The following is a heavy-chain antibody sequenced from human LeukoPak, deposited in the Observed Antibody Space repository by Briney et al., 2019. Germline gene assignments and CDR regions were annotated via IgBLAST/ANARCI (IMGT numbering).Heavy chain of an antibody. CDR1: GGSISSYY. V-gene: IGHV4-59*08. CDR2: IYYSGST. J-gene: IGHJ4*02. Sequence: SETLSLTCTVSGGSISSYYWSWIRQPPGKGLEWIGYIYYSGSTNYNPSLKSRVTISVDTSKNQFSLKLSSVTAADTAVYYCARQRTGSSGYSRTYYFDYWGQGTLVTVSS. D-gene: IGHD3-22*01. CDR3: ARQRTGSSGYSRTYYFDY.